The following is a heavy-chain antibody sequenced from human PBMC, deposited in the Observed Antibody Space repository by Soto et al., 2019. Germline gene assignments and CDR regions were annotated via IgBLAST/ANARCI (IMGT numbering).Heavy chain of an antibody. J-gene: IGHJ4*02. Sequence: GSLRLSCAASGFTFSTYAMAWVRQAPGKGLEWVSGVSASGLNTDYADPVKGRFYISRDNSKNTVSLHMNSLRAEDTALYYCAXDXPRRTSRYFFDYWGQGTPXTVSS. V-gene: IGHV3-23*01. CDR3: AXDXPRRTSRYFFDY. CDR2: VSASGLNT. CDR1: GFTFSTYA.